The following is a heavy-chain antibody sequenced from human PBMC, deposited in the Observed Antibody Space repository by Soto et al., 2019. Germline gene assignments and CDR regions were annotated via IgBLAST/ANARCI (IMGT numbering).Heavy chain of an antibody. V-gene: IGHV3-23*01. CDR2: ISHNGGIT. J-gene: IGHJ6*02. CDR3: AKDRQQSRYNGLDV. CDR1: GFTFSEYG. Sequence: EVHLLESGGGLIQPGGSLTLSCAASGFTFSEYGMAWVRQAPGNGLEWVSAISHNGGITNYVDSVKGRFTISRDNSKNTLYLHMNSLRVEETAIYYCAKDRQQSRYNGLDVWGQGTTVIVSS. D-gene: IGHD1-1*01.